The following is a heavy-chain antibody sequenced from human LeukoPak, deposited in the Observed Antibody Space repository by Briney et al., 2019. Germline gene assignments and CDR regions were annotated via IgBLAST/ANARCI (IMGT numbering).Heavy chain of an antibody. CDR3: ARDGGVSGYDLLDY. CDR1: GFTFSSLW. V-gene: IGHV3-7*01. J-gene: IGHJ4*02. CDR2: INQDGSEK. Sequence: GGSLKLSCAASGFTFSSLWMTWVRQAPGKGLEWVANINQDGSEKYFVDSVKGRFTISRDNAKNSVFLQMNSLTVEDTAVYYCARDGGVSGYDLLDYWGQGTLVTVSS. D-gene: IGHD5-12*01.